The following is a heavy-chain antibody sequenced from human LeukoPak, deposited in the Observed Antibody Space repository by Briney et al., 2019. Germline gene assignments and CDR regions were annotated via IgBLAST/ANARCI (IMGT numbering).Heavy chain of an antibody. CDR3: ARERGTSGYILAF. V-gene: IGHV3-53*01. Sequence: PGGSLRLSCAASGFAVSSNYMSWVRQAPGKGLEWVSVIYTGGSTYYADSVKGRFTTSRDNSKNTVYLQMNSLRAEDTAVYYCARERGTSGYILAFWGQGTLVTVSS. D-gene: IGHD3-22*01. CDR2: IYTGGST. CDR1: GFAVSSNY. J-gene: IGHJ4*02.